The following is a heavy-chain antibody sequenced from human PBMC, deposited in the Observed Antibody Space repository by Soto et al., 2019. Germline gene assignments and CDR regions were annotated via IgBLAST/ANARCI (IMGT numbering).Heavy chain of an antibody. D-gene: IGHD2-2*01. CDR3: ARGSLVPAAKNWFDP. CDR2: INHSGST. J-gene: IGHJ5*02. CDR1: GGSFSGYY. V-gene: IGHV4-34*01. Sequence: PSETLSLTCAVYGGSFSGYYWRWIRQPPGKGLEWIGEINHSGSTNYNPSLKSRVTISVDTSKNQFSLKLSSVTAADTAVYYCARGSLVPAAKNWFDPWGQGTLVTVSS.